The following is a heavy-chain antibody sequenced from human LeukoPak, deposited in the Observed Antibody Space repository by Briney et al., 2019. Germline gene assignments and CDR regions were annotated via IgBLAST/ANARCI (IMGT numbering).Heavy chain of an antibody. D-gene: IGHD6-13*01. J-gene: IGHJ6*02. V-gene: IGHV4-30-2*01. Sequence: PSQTLSLTCAVSGGSISSGGYSWSWIRQPPGKGLEWIGYIYHSGSTYYNPSLKSRVTISVDTSKNQFSLKLSSVTAADTAVYYCARGVSIAAAGTAYYGMDVWGQGTTVTVSS. CDR1: GGSISSGGYS. CDR3: ARGVSIAAAGTAYYGMDV. CDR2: IYHSGST.